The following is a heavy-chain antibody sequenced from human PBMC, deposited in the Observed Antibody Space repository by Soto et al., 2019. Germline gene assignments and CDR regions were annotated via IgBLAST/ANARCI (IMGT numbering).Heavy chain of an antibody. CDR2: IYYSRSD. CDR1: GDSINSADYY. V-gene: IGHV4-30-4*01. J-gene: IGHJ4*02. Sequence: SETLSLTCTVSGDSINSADYYWSWLRQPPGKGLEWIGYIYYSRSDYYNPSLGRRATITIDTSRNQFSLNLMSVTAADTAVYYCARVVQFYDSSGYSFYYFDYWGQGXLVTVSS. D-gene: IGHD3-22*01. CDR3: ARVVQFYDSSGYSFYYFDY.